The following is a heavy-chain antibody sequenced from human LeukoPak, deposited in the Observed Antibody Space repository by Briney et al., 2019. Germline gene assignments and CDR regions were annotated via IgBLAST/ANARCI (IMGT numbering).Heavy chain of an antibody. CDR1: GFTFSNFA. CDR3: AYLDSSGFYYGRLRY. CDR2: IGGSGDGT. D-gene: IGHD3-22*01. Sequence: GGSLRLSCAASGFTFSNFAMNWVRQAPGKGLEWVSVIGGSGDGTHYADSVKGRFTISRDNSKSTLYLQMNSLRAEDTAIYFCAYLDSSGFYYGRLRYWGQGTPVTVSS. V-gene: IGHV3-23*01. J-gene: IGHJ4*02.